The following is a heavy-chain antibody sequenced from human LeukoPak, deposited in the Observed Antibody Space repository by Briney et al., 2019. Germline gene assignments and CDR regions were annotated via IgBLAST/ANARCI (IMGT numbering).Heavy chain of an antibody. CDR2: IYTSGST. D-gene: IGHD4-17*01. V-gene: IGHV4-4*07. J-gene: IGHJ4*02. CDR1: GGSISSYY. Sequence: SETLSLTCTVSGGSISSYYWSWIRQPTGKGLEWIGRIYTSGSTNYNPSLKSRVTMSVDTSKNQFYLMLSSVTAADTAVYYCARDTNDYGDLDYFDYWGQGNLLTVSP. CDR3: ARDTNDYGDLDYFDY.